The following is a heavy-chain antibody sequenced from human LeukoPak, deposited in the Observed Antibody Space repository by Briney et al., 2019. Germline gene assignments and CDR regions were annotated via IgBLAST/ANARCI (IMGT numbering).Heavy chain of an antibody. Sequence: SETLSLTCTVSDGSINGYYWSWIRQSPGKGLESLGYIYYTGSTNYNPSLKSRVTISVDTSKSQFSLKLSSVTAADTAVYYCARAGRWEGRPHAFDIWGQGTMVTVSS. D-gene: IGHD1-26*01. CDR2: IYYTGST. CDR3: ARAGRWEGRPHAFDI. CDR1: DGSINGYY. J-gene: IGHJ3*02. V-gene: IGHV4-59*01.